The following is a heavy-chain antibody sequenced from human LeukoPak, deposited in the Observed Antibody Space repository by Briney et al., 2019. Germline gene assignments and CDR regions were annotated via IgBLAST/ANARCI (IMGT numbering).Heavy chain of an antibody. CDR1: GFTFSSYG. J-gene: IGHJ4*01. CDR2: IWYDGSNK. V-gene: IGHV3-33*06. Sequence: PAGTLRLSCAASGFTFSSYGMHWIRQAPGKGLEWVAVIWYDGSNKYYAYSMKCRFTISRDNSKITLYLQMNSLRAEDTAVYYCAKGGHCSSTSCSLGDFDYWGQETLVTVSS. D-gene: IGHD2-2*01. CDR3: AKGGHCSSTSCSLGDFDY.